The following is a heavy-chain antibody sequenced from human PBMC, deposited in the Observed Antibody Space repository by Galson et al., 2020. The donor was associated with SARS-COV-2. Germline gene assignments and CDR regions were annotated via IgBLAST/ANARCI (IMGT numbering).Heavy chain of an antibody. CDR2: IIPIFGTA. J-gene: IGHJ6*03. CDR3: ARWAPYSSSSDDDDYYMDD. V-gene: IGHV1-69*06. D-gene: IGHD6-6*01. Sequence: SVKVSCKASGGTFSSYAISWVRQAPGQGLEWMGGIIPIFGTANYAQKFQGRVTITADKSTSTAYMELSSLRSEDTAVYYCARWAPYSSSSDDDDYYMDDWGKGTTVTVSS. CDR1: GGTFSSYA.